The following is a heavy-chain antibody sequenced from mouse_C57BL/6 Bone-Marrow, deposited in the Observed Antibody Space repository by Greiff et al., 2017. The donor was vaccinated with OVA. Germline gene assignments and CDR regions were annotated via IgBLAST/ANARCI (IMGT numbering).Heavy chain of an antibody. V-gene: IGHV1-64*01. Sequence: QVQLKQSGAELVKPGASVKLSCKASGYTFTSYWMHWVKQRPGQGLEWIGMIHPNSGSTNYNEKFKSKATLTVDKSSSTAYMQLSSLTSEDSAVYYCAREDYYGSSYDYAMDYWGQGTSVTVSS. J-gene: IGHJ4*01. CDR3: AREDYYGSSYDYAMDY. D-gene: IGHD1-1*01. CDR1: GYTFTSYW. CDR2: IHPNSGST.